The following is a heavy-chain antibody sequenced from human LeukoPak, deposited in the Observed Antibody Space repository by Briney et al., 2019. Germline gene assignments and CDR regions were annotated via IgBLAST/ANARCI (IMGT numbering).Heavy chain of an antibody. CDR2: INPSGGST. J-gene: IGHJ4*02. CDR3: AREPLEIYYFDY. V-gene: IGHV1-46*01. D-gene: IGHD1-1*01. Sequence: ASVKVPCKASGYTFTSYYMHWVRQAPGQGLEWMGIINPSGGSTSYAQKFQGRVTMTRDMSTSTVYMELSSLRSEDTAVYYCAREPLEIYYFDYWGQGTLVTVSS. CDR1: GYTFTSYY.